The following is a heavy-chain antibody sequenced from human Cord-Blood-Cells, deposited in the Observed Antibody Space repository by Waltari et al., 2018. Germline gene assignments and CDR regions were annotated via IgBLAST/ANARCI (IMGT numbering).Heavy chain of an antibody. J-gene: IGHJ2*01. V-gene: IGHV1-69*01. CDR3: AREGGNWYFDL. CDR1: GGRFSSYA. CDR2: IIPIFGTA. D-gene: IGHD3-16*01. Sequence: QVPLVQSGAEVKKPRSSVKVSCKASGGRFSSYAIRWVRQAPGQGLEWMGGIIPIFGTANYAQKFQGRVTITADESTSTAYMELSSLRSEDTAVYYCAREGGNWYFDLWGRGTLVTVSS.